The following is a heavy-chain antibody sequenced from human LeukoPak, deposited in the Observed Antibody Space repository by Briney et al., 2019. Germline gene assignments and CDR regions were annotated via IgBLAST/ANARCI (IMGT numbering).Heavy chain of an antibody. CDR1: GYTFTSYG. Sequence: ASVKVSCKASGYTFTSYGISWVRQAPGQGLEWMGWISAYNGNTNYAQKLQGRVTMTTDTSTSTAYMELRSLRSDDTAVYSCARGGGRGSPPLPYYFDYWGQGTLVTVSS. D-gene: IGHD1-26*01. CDR2: ISAYNGNT. V-gene: IGHV1-18*01. CDR3: ARGGGRGSPPLPYYFDY. J-gene: IGHJ4*02.